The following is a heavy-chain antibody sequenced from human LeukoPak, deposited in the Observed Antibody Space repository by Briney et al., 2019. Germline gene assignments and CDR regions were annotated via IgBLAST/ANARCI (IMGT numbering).Heavy chain of an antibody. CDR2: IKQDGSQK. CDR3: ARDSGYSYGYEDWFDP. Sequence: PGGSLRLSCTTSGFTFSNYWMNWVRQAPGKGLEWVATIKQDGSQKYYVDSVKGRFTISRDNAKNSLYLQMNSLRAEDTAVYYCARDSGYSYGYEDWFDPWGQGTLVTVSS. J-gene: IGHJ5*02. V-gene: IGHV3-7*01. D-gene: IGHD5-18*01. CDR1: GFTFSNYW.